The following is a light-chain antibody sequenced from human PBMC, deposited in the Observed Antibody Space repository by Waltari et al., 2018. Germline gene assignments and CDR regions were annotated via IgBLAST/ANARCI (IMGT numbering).Light chain of an antibody. CDR2: YDD. CDR3: ATWDDSLNGVV. Sequence: QSVLTQPPPVSDAPRPRSTIACSGSSANIGSNAVHSYQQLPGKAPKLLIYYDDLLPSGVSDRFSGSKSGTSASLAISGLQSEDEADYYCATWDDSLNGVVFGGGTKLTVL. J-gene: IGLJ3*02. CDR1: SANIGSNA. V-gene: IGLV1-36*01.